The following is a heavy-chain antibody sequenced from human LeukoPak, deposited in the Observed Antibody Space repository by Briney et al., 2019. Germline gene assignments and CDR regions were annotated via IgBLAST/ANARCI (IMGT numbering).Heavy chain of an antibody. CDR1: GFTFDDYA. CDR2: ISWNSDRI. V-gene: IGHV3-9*01. CDR3: APGGFTMARGANH. D-gene: IGHD3-10*01. Sequence: GGSLRLSCAASGFTFDDYAMHWVRQAPGKGLEWVTGISWNSDRIGYADSVKGRFTISRDNAKNSLYLQMNSLRPEDTALYYCAPGGFTMARGANHWGQGTLVTVSS. J-gene: IGHJ5*02.